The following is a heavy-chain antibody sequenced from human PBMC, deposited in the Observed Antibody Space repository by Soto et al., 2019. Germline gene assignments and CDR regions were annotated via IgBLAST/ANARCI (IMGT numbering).Heavy chain of an antibody. J-gene: IGHJ4*02. D-gene: IGHD6-19*01. CDR2: ISPYSGNT. Sequence: QVQLVQSGGEVKKPGASVKVSCKASGYIFTNYDIGWVRQAPGQGLEWMGWISPYSGNTKYTQKVQGRGTMTTDTSTSTAYMERRSLRSDDTAVYYCVRFASSGWYTGGYWGQGTLVTVSS. V-gene: IGHV1-18*01. CDR3: VRFASSGWYTGGY. CDR1: GYIFTNYD.